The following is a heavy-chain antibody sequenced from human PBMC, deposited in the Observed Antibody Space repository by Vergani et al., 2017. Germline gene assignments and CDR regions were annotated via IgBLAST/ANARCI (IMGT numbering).Heavy chain of an antibody. V-gene: IGHV5-51*01. CDR1: GYSFTSYW. Sequence: EVQLVQSGAEVKKPGESLKISCKGSGYSFTSYWIGWVRQMPGKGLEWMGIIYPGDSDTRYNVSFQGQVTISADKSLSTAYLQWSSLKASDTAMYYCARLRRVGATTYWYFDLWGRGTLVTVSS. J-gene: IGHJ2*01. D-gene: IGHD1-26*01. CDR3: ARLRRVGATTYWYFDL. CDR2: IYPGDSDT.